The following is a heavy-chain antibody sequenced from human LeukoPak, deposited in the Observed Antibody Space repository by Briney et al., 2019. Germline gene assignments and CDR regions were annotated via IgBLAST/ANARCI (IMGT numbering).Heavy chain of an antibody. CDR1: GGSISGYF. D-gene: IGHD5-12*01. CDR2: VYYTGAT. Sequence: PSETLSLTCTVSGGSISGYFWIWIRQPPGKGLEWIGYVYYTGATNYNPSLESRVTVSVDTSKNQFSLKLSSVTAADTAVYFCARHLYSGYDRVFDYRGQGSLVTVSS. CDR3: ARHLYSGYDRVFDY. J-gene: IGHJ4*02. V-gene: IGHV4-59*08.